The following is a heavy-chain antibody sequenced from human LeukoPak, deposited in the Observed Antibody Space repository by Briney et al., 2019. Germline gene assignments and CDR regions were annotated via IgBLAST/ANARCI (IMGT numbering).Heavy chain of an antibody. J-gene: IGHJ4*02. V-gene: IGHV3-7*01. D-gene: IGHD3-16*02. CDR1: GFTLSSYW. CDR2: IKQDGSEK. Sequence: PGGSLRLSCAASGFTLSSYWMSWVRQVPGKGLEWVAKIKQDGSEKYYVDSVKGRFTISRDNAMNSLYLQMNSLRAEDTAVYYCARAPAGDYVWGSYRYLDYWGQGTLVTVSS. CDR3: ARAPAGDYVWGSYRYLDY.